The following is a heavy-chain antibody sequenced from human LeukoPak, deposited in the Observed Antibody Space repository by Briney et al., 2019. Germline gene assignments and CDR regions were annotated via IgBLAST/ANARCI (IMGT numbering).Heavy chain of an antibody. D-gene: IGHD1-26*01. CDR2: INPNSGGT. Sequence: GASVKVSCKASGYTFTGYYMHWVRQAPGQGLEWMGWINPNSGGTNYAQKFQGRVTMTRDTSISTAYMELSRLRSDDTAVYYCARGAGIVGATNLRCYYMDVWGKGTTVTVSS. CDR3: ARGAGIVGATNLRCYYMDV. J-gene: IGHJ6*03. CDR1: GYTFTGYY. V-gene: IGHV1-2*02.